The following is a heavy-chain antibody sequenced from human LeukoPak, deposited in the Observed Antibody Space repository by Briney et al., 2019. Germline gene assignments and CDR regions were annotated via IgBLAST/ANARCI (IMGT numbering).Heavy chain of an antibody. Sequence: ETLSLTCALDGGSFTGYYWSWIRHPPGKGMGWIGETNHIGSTNYNPSLKGRVTISVDTSKNHFSLKLSSVTAAETAVYYCARGAGGATYDYWGQGTLVTVSS. CDR1: GGSFTGYY. CDR2: TNHIGST. V-gene: IGHV4-34*01. J-gene: IGHJ4*02. CDR3: ARGAGGATYDY. D-gene: IGHD1-26*01.